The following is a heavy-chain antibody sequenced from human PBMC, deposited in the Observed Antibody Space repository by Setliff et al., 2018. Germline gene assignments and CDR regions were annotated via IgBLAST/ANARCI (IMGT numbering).Heavy chain of an antibody. CDR2: ISGYNGNT. Sequence: GASVKVSCKASGYNFNNYGINWVRQAPGQGLEWMGWISGYNGNTKYAQKLQGRVTMTTDTSTSTAYLELRSLTSDDTAVYYCSRLVRYCTTTSCQGASGAELWGQGTLVTVSS. CDR1: GYNFNNYG. CDR3: SRLVRYCTTTSCQGASGAEL. D-gene: IGHD2-2*01. V-gene: IGHV1-18*01. J-gene: IGHJ4*02.